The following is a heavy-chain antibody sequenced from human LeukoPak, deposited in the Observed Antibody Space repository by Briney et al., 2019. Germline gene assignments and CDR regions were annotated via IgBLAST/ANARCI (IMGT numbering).Heavy chain of an antibody. D-gene: IGHD2-2*01. CDR1: GGTFSSYA. CDR2: IIPIFGTA. J-gene: IGHJ6*03. CDR3: ARGRCSSTSCHYYYYYYYMDV. Sequence: SVKVSCKASGGTFSSYAISWVRQAPGQGPEWMGGIIPIFGTANYAQKFQGRVTITADESTSTAYMELSSLRSEDTAVYYCARGRCSSTSCHYYYYYYYMDVWGKGTTVTVSS. V-gene: IGHV1-69*13.